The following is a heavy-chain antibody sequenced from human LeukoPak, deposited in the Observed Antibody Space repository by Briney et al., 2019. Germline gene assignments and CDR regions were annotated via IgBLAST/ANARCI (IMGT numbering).Heavy chain of an antibody. CDR3: ARGVVVSNHNWFDP. D-gene: IGHD2-15*01. J-gene: IGHJ5*02. Sequence: SETLSLTCAVYGGSSSGYYWSWIRQPPGKGLEWIGEINHSGSTNYNPSLKSRVTISVDTSKNQFSLKLSSVTAADTAVYYCARGVVVSNHNWFDPWGQGTLVTVSS. CDR1: GGSSSGYY. CDR2: INHSGST. V-gene: IGHV4-34*01.